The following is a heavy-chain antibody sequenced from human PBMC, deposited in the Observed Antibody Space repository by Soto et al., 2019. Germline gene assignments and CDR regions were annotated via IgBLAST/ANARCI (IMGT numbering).Heavy chain of an antibody. CDR3: ATDYMVRGVMPSFDP. CDR2: IYHSGST. D-gene: IGHD3-10*01. Sequence: QVQLQESGPGLVKPSGTLSLTCAVSGGSISSSNWWSWVRQPPGKGLEWIGEIYHSGSTNYNPSLKSRVTISVAKSKTPFSLTLSSVPAAHTAVYSFATDYMVRGVMPSFDPWGQATLVTLSS. J-gene: IGHJ5*02. CDR1: GGSISSSNW. V-gene: IGHV4-4*02.